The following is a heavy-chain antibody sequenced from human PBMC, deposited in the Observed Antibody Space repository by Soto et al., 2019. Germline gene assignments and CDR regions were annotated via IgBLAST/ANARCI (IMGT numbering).Heavy chain of an antibody. J-gene: IGHJ6*02. D-gene: IGHD2-2*01. V-gene: IGHV1-69*06. CDR1: GVTFGNYA. Sequence: QVQLVQSGAEVKKPGSSVTVSCTASGVTFGNYAVSWVRQAPGQGLEWMGKIMPVFGTVNYAQKFQGTVTITVDKFTNTAYMELSSLRSGDTAVYYCARVSVPGIYGEDVLGQGTTVSVSS. CDR2: IMPVFGTV. CDR3: ARVSVPGIYGEDV.